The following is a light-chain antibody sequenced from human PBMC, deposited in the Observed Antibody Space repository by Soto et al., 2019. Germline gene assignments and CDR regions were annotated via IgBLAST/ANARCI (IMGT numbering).Light chain of an antibody. Sequence: QSALAQPASVSGSPGQSITISCTGTSSDIGAYNYVSWYQQHPGKAPKLMIYDVSNRPSGVSNRFSGSKSGNTASLTISGLQAEDEADYYCISYTRSSTYVFGTGTKLTVL. CDR3: ISYTRSSTYV. CDR2: DVS. CDR1: SSDIGAYNY. V-gene: IGLV2-14*01. J-gene: IGLJ1*01.